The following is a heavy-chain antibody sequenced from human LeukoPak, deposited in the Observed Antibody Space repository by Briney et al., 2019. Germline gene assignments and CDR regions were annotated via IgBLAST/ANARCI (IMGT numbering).Heavy chain of an antibody. J-gene: IGHJ6*03. Sequence: SVKVSCKASGGTFSSYAISWVRQAPGQGLEWMGGIIPIFGTANYAQKFQGRVTITADKSTSTAYMELSSLRSEDTAVYYCANSRRHTLTTWGNYYYYMDVWGKGTTVTISS. CDR1: GGTFSSYA. CDR3: ANSRRHTLTTWGNYYYYMDV. D-gene: IGHD3-9*01. CDR2: IIPIFGTA. V-gene: IGHV1-69*06.